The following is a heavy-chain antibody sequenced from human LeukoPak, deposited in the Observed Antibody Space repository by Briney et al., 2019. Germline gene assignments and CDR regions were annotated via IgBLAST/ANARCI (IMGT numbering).Heavy chain of an antibody. CDR3: TTYGSGRKFDY. V-gene: IGHV3-15*04. CDR2: IESKTDGGTT. Sequence: GESLRLSCAASGFSFSDAWMSWVRQIPGKGLEWVGRIESKTDGGTTDYAAPVKGRFTISRDDSTNTLYLQMNSPKSEDTAVYYCTTYGSGRKFDYWGQGILVTVSS. D-gene: IGHD3-10*01. J-gene: IGHJ4*02. CDR1: GFSFSDAW.